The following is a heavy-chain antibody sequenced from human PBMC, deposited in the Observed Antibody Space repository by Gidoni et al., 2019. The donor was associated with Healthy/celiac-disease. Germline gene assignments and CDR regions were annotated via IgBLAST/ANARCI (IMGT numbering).Heavy chain of an antibody. J-gene: IGHJ4*02. D-gene: IGHD3-3*01. CDR1: GGSISSSSYY. Sequence: QLQLQESGPGLVKPSETLSLTCTVSGGSISSSSYYWGWIRQPPGKGLEWIGSIYYSGSTYYNPSLKSRVTISVDTSKNQFSLKLSSVTAADTAVYYCARHRVTIFGVVTPSTTDYWGQGTLVTVSS. CDR2: IYYSGST. CDR3: ARHRVTIFGVVTPSTTDY. V-gene: IGHV4-39*01.